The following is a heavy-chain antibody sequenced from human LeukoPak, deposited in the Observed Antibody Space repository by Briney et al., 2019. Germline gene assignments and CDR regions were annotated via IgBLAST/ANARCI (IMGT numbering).Heavy chain of an antibody. CDR3: ARDRQWDPFDY. Sequence: HPGGSLRLSCAASGFPFNVQTMSWVRQAPGKGLEWVSGISGSGGSTYYADSVKGRFTISRDNSKNTLYLQMNSLRAEDTAVYYCARDRQWDPFDYWGQGTLVTVSS. CDR1: GFPFNVQT. CDR2: ISGSGGST. V-gene: IGHV3-23*01. D-gene: IGHD1-26*01. J-gene: IGHJ4*02.